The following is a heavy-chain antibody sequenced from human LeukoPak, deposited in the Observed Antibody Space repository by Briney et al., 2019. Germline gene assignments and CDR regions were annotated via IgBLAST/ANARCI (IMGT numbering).Heavy chain of an antibody. D-gene: IGHD3-22*01. Sequence: SETRSLTCTVSGDSINSLDLWSWVRQPPGKGLEWIGEMYLSGTTHSNPSVKSRVTISIDKSKNQFFLNLSSVTAADTAVYYCAGLVGRYSSGLYYYYFDYWGQGTLVTVSS. V-gene: IGHV4-4*02. CDR1: GDSINSLDL. CDR3: AGLVGRYSSGLYYYYFDY. CDR2: MYLSGTT. J-gene: IGHJ4*02.